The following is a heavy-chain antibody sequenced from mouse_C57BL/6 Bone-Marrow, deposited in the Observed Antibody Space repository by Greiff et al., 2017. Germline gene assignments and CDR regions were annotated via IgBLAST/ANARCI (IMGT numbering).Heavy chain of an antibody. Sequence: QVQLQQSGAELVKPGASVKISCKASGYAFSSSWMNWVKQRPGKGLEWIGRIYPGDGDTNYNGKFKGKATLTADKSSSTAYMQLSSLTSEDSAVYFCARSPLPPYAMDYWGQGTSVTVSS. CDR1: GYAFSSSW. CDR2: IYPGDGDT. V-gene: IGHV1-82*01. CDR3: ARSPLPPYAMDY. J-gene: IGHJ4*01. D-gene: IGHD1-2*01.